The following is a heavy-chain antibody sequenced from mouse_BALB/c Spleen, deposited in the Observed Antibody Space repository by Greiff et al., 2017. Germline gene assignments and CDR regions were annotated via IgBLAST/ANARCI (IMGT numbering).Heavy chain of an antibody. J-gene: IGHJ2*01. CDR1: GFTFTDYY. V-gene: IGHV7-3*02. Sequence: EVKVVESGGGLVQPGGSLRLSCATSGFTFTDYYMSWVRQPPGKALEWLGFIRNKANGYTTEYSASVKGRFTISRDNSQSILYLQMNTLRAEDSATYYCARKYGNYLDYWGQGTTLTVSS. D-gene: IGHD2-10*02. CDR2: IRNKANGYTT. CDR3: ARKYGNYLDY.